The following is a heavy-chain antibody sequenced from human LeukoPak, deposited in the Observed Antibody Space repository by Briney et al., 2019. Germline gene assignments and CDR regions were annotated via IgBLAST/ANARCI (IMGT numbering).Heavy chain of an antibody. D-gene: IGHD4-17*01. CDR3: ARERFYGDYFDY. J-gene: IGHJ4*02. Sequence: GGSLRLSCAASGFTFSSYSMNWVRQAPGKGLEWVSHISSSGSTIYYADSVMGRFTISRDNAKDSLYLQMNSLRAEDTAVYYCARERFYGDYFDYWGQGTLVIVSS. CDR1: GFTFSSYS. V-gene: IGHV3-48*01. CDR2: ISSSGSTI.